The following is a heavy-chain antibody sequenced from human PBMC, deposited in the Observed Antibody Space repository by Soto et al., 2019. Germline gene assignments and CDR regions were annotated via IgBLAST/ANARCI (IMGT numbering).Heavy chain of an antibody. CDR2: IYYIGST. CDR1: GGSISSYY. Sequence: QVQLQESGPGLVKPSETLSLTCTVSGGSISSYYWSWIRQPPGKGLEWIGYIYYIGSTNYNPSLKSRVTISVDTSKNQFSLKLTSVTAADTAVYYCARHDGCSGNACSTGRWFDPWGQGILVSVSS. J-gene: IGHJ5*02. CDR3: ARHDGCSGNACSTGRWFDP. V-gene: IGHV4-59*08. D-gene: IGHD2-15*01.